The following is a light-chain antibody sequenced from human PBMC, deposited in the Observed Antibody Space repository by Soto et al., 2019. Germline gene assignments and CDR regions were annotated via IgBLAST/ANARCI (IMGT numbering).Light chain of an antibody. J-gene: IGKJ4*01. Sequence: EIVLTQSPGTLSLSPGERATLSCRASQSVSSNSLAWYQQKPGQAPRLLIYGASSRATGIPDRFSGSGSGTDFTLTISRLEPEDSAVYYCQQCGSSPLTFGGGTMVEIK. CDR2: GAS. CDR3: QQCGSSPLT. CDR1: QSVSSNS. V-gene: IGKV3-20*01.